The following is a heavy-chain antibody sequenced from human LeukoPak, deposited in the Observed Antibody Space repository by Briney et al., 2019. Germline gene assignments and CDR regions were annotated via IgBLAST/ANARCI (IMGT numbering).Heavy chain of an antibody. Sequence: PGGSLRLSCAASGFTFSSYAIHWVRQAPGKGLEWVAVISYDGSNKYYADSVKGRFTISRDNSKNTLYLQMNSLRAEDTAVYHCARGSYYYDSSAYYSPSYYFDYWGQGTLVTVSS. CDR1: GFTFSSYA. J-gene: IGHJ4*02. CDR3: ARGSYYYDSSAYYSPSYYFDY. CDR2: ISYDGSNK. D-gene: IGHD3-22*01. V-gene: IGHV3-30-3*01.